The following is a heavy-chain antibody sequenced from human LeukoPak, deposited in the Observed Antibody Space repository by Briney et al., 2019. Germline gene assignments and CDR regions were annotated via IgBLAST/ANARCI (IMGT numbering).Heavy chain of an antibody. V-gene: IGHV4-30-2*01. CDR1: GDSIGRSGSS. J-gene: IGHJ4*02. D-gene: IGHD6-13*01. CDR3: AKDFIAQSPIPAY. CDR2: IYHSGGA. Sequence: PSETLSLTCAVSGDSIGRSGSSWSWIRQPPRMGLEWIVYIYHSGGAYYNPSLRSRVTISLDTSKNQFSLRLSSVAAADTAVYYCAKDFIAQSPIPAYWGQGILVSVSS.